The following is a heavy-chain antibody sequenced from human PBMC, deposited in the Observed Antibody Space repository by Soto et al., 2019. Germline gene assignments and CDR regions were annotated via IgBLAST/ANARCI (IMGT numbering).Heavy chain of an antibody. J-gene: IGHJ6*02. CDR2: ISSRSDI. D-gene: IGHD2-2*01. Sequence: GGSLRLSCVGSGFTFSTYSINWVRQAPGKGLEWVSAISSRSDIYYADSVKGRFTISRDNAKNSVSLQMNSLRAEDTAVYYCAREYTAGTSAYGLDXWGQGTTVTVS. V-gene: IGHV3-21*01. CDR3: AREYTAGTSAYGLDX. CDR1: GFTFSTYS.